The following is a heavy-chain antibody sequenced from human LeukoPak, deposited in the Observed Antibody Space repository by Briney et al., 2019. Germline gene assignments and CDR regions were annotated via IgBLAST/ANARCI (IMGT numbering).Heavy chain of an antibody. D-gene: IGHD5-12*01. CDR1: GFTFSSYA. Sequence: QTGGSLRLSCAASGFTFSSYAMSWVRQAPGKGLEWVSAISGSGGSTYYADSVKGRFTISRDNSKNTLYLQMNSLRAEDTAVYYCAKDQGDNIVATIGDYGMDVWGQGTTVTVSS. CDR2: ISGSGGST. CDR3: AKDQGDNIVATIGDYGMDV. J-gene: IGHJ6*02. V-gene: IGHV3-23*01.